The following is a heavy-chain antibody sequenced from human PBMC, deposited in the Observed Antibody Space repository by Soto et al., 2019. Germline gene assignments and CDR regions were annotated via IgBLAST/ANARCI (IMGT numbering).Heavy chain of an antibody. J-gene: IGHJ5*02. D-gene: IGHD2-2*02. CDR3: AKGYPPIVVVPAAIDNWFDP. CDR1: GDSVSSNSAA. CDR2: TYYRSKWYN. V-gene: IGHV6-1*01. Sequence: SQTLSLTCAISGDSVSSNSAAWNWIRQSPSRGLEWLGRTYYRSKWYNDYAVSVESRITINPDTSKNQFSLQLNSVTPEDTAVYYCAKGYPPIVVVPAAIDNWFDPWGQGTLVTVSS.